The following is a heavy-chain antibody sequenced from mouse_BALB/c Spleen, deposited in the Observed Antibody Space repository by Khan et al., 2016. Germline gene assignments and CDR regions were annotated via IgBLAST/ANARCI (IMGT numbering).Heavy chain of an antibody. CDR2: IWGDGRT. V-gene: IGHV2-6-7*01. CDR3: SSDDDGVAY. D-gene: IGHD2-12*01. J-gene: IGHJ3*01. CDR1: GFSLTGYG. Sequence: QVQLQQPGPGLVAPSQSLSITCTVSGFSLTGYGVNWVRQPPGKGLEWLGKIWGDGRTDYNSALKSRVSISKDNSKSQVFLKMNSLQTDDTANYYCSSDDDGVAYWGQGTLVIVSA.